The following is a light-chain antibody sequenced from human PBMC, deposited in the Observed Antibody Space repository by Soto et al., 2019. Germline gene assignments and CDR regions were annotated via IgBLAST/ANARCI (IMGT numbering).Light chain of an antibody. Sequence: SYELTQPPSVSVAPGETARITCGRNNIGSDTVHWYQQKPGQAPVVVVYDDSERPSGTPERISGSNSGDTATLTIRRVEAGDEADYYCLVWDSIGDNYVFGSGTKFTVL. J-gene: IGLJ1*01. CDR2: DDS. CDR3: LVWDSIGDNYV. CDR1: NIGSDT. V-gene: IGLV3-21*02.